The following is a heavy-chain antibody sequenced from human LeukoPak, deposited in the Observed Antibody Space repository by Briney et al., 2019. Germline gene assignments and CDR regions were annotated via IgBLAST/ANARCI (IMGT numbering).Heavy chain of an antibody. J-gene: IGHJ6*03. CDR2: ISGSDDST. D-gene: IGHD3-3*01. Sequence: GGSLRLSCAASGFTFSSYAMTWVRQAPGKGLEWVSTISGSDDSTYYADSVKGRFTISRDNSKNTLYLQMNSLRVEDTAVYYCGFSHYYYYYMDVWGMGTTVTVSS. V-gene: IGHV3-23*01. CDR3: GFSHYYYYYMDV. CDR1: GFTFSSYA.